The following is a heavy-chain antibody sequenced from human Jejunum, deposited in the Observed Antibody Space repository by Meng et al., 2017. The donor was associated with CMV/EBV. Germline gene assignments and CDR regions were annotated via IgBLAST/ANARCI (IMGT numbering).Heavy chain of an antibody. V-gene: IGHV2-5*02. Sequence: SGFSLTSSGVGVGWIRQPPGKALEWLALIYGDDDKRYSPSLNTRLTITKDTFKNQVVLRMTNMDPVDTATYYCAYSYCSTGTCYSFYCWGQGTLVTVSS. CDR3: AYSYCSTGTCYSFYC. CDR1: GFSLTSSGVG. CDR2: IYGDDDK. D-gene: IGHD2-15*01. J-gene: IGHJ4*02.